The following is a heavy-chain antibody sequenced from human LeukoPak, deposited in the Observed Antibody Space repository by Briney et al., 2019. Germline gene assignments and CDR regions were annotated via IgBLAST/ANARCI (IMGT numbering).Heavy chain of an antibody. V-gene: IGHV1-2*02. CDR1: GYTFTGYY. J-gene: IGHJ6*02. CDR2: INPNSGGT. D-gene: IGHD3-22*01. Sequence: ASVKVSCKASGYTFTGYYTHWVRQAPGQGLEWMGWINPNSGGTNYAQKFQGRVTMTRDTSISTAYMELSRLRSDDTAVYYCARENCVDYYDSSGYYYPQGMDVWGQGTTVTVSS. CDR3: ARENCVDYYDSSGYYYPQGMDV.